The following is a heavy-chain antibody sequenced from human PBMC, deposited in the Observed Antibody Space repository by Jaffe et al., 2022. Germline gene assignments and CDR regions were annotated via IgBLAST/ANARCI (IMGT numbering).Heavy chain of an antibody. CDR1: GASISSSNW. V-gene: IGHV4-4*02. Sequence: QVQLQESGPGLVKPSGTLSLTCAVSGASISSSNWWNWVRQPPGKGLEWIGQISHTGGTDYSPSLKGRVTMSLDKSKNQFSLRLTSVTAADTAVYYCARDTGTPSYFDYWGQGTLVTVSS. D-gene: IGHD2-8*02. CDR2: ISHTGGT. CDR3: ARDTGTPSYFDY. J-gene: IGHJ4*02.